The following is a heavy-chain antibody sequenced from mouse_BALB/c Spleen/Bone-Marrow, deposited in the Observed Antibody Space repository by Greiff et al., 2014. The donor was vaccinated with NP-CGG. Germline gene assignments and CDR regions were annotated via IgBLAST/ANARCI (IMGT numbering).Heavy chain of an antibody. CDR1: GFSLTGYG. D-gene: IGHD2-4*01. CDR3: ARDSFLITRALDY. V-gene: IGHV2-6-7*01. Sequence: QLQQSGPGLVAPSQSLSITCTVSGFSLTGYGVSWVRQPPGKGLEWLGMIWGDGSTDYNSALKSRLSISKDNSKSQVFLKMNSLQTDDTARYYCARDSFLITRALDYWGQGTSVTVSS. CDR2: IWGDGST. J-gene: IGHJ4*01.